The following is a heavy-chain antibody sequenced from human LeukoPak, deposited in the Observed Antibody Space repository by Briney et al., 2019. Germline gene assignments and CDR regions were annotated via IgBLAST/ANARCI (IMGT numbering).Heavy chain of an antibody. CDR3: ARASYSSSWYPYYYGIDV. J-gene: IGHJ6*02. Sequence: SETLSLTCAVSGGSISGYYWSWIRQPPEKGLECIGYIYDSGTTNYNPSLKSRITISVDTSKNQFSLNVTSVTAADAAVYYCARASYSSSWYPYYYGIDVWGQGTTVTVSS. V-gene: IGHV4-59*01. CDR2: IYDSGTT. D-gene: IGHD6-13*01. CDR1: GGSISGYY.